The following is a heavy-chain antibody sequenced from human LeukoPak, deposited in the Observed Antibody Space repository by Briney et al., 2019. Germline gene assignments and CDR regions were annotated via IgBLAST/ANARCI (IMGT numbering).Heavy chain of an antibody. CDR3: ARDDSYYYDSSGVIDY. J-gene: IGHJ4*02. D-gene: IGHD3-22*01. CDR2: INPSGGST. CDR1: GYTFTSYY. V-gene: IGHV1-46*01. Sequence: ASVKVSCKASGYTFTSYYVHWVRQAPGQGLEWMGIINPSGGSTSYAQKFQGRVTMTRDTSTSTVYMELSSLRSEDTAVYYCARDDSYYYDSSGVIDYWGQGTLVTVSS.